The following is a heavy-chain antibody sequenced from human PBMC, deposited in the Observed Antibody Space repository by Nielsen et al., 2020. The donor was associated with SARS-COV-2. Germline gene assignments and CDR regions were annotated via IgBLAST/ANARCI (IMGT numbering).Heavy chain of an antibody. J-gene: IGHJ4*02. CDR3: ARLEGRDGYTSY. CDR2: IYPGDSDT. V-gene: IGHV5-51*01. CDR1: GYNFNTYW. D-gene: IGHD5-24*01. Sequence: GGSLRLSCQGSGYNFNTYWIAWVRQMPGKGLEWMGIIYPGDSDTRYSPSFQGQVTISADKSISTAYLQWSSLKASDTAMYYCARLEGRDGYTSYWGQGTLVTVSS.